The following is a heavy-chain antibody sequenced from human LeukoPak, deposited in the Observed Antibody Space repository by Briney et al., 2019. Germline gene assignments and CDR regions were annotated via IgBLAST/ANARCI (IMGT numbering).Heavy chain of an antibody. J-gene: IGHJ6*03. CDR1: GGSISSGSYY. V-gene: IGHV4-61*02. CDR3: ARAGSDCSSTSCPPRNYYYMDV. Sequence: SETLSLTCTVSGGSISSGSYYWSWIRQPAGKGLEWIGRIYTSGSTNYNPSLKSRVTISVDTSKNQFSLKLSSVTAADTAVYYCARAGSDCSSTSCPPRNYYYMDVWGKGTTVTVSS. D-gene: IGHD2-2*01. CDR2: IYTSGST.